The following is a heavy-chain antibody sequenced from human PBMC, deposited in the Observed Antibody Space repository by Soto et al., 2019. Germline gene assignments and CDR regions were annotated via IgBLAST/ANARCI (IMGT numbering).Heavy chain of an antibody. D-gene: IGHD3-9*01. Sequence: PSETLSLTCSVSGGSISSSSYFWGWIRQPPGKGLEWIGSMYYSGSTYYNPSLKSRVTISVDTSKNQFSLKLSSVTAADTAVYYCAREELYYDILTGYHNWFDPWGQGTLVTVSS. CDR1: GGSISSSSYF. V-gene: IGHV4-39*02. CDR3: AREELYYDILTGYHNWFDP. J-gene: IGHJ5*02. CDR2: MYYSGST.